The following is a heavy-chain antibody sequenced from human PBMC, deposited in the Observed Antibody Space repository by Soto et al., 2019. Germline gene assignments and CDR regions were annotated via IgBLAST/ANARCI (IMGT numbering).Heavy chain of an antibody. V-gene: IGHV3-48*02. CDR2: ISSSSSTI. D-gene: IGHD6-19*01. CDR1: GFTFSSYS. Sequence: EVQLVESGGGLVQPGGSLRLSCAASGFTFSSYSMNWVRQAPGKGLEWVSYISSSSSTIYYADSVKGRFTISRDNAKTSLYLQMNSLRDEDTAVYYCARSAVAGPRYFDYWGQGTLVTVSS. CDR3: ARSAVAGPRYFDY. J-gene: IGHJ4*02.